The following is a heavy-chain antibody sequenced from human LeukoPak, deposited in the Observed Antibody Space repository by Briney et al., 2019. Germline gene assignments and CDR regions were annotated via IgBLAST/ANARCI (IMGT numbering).Heavy chain of an antibody. CDR2: INPSGGST. D-gene: IGHD6-13*01. V-gene: IGHV1-46*01. CDR3: ARYFNIAAAGRGEYFDY. J-gene: IGHJ4*02. Sequence: ASVKVSCKASGYTFTSYYMHWVRQAPGQGLEWMGIINPSGGSTSYAQKFQGRVTMTRDTSTSTVYMELSSLRSEDTAVYYCARYFNIAAAGRGEYFDYWGQGTLVTVSS. CDR1: GYTFTSYY.